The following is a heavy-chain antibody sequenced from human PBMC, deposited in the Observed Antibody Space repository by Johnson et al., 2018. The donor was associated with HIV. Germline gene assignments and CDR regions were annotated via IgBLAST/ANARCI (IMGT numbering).Heavy chain of an antibody. Sequence: QVQLVESGGGVVQPGRSLRLSCAASGFTFSSYAMHWVRQAPCKGLEWVAVISYDGSNKYYADSVKGRFTISRDNSKNTLYLQMNSLRAEDTAVYYCARDFESAAGIWGQGTMVTVSS. J-gene: IGHJ3*02. CDR1: GFTFSSYA. CDR2: ISYDGSNK. CDR3: ARDFESAAGI. D-gene: IGHD6-13*01. V-gene: IGHV3-30*04.